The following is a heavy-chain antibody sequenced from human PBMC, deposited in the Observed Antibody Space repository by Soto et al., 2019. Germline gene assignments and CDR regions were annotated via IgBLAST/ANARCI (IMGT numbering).Heavy chain of an antibody. CDR2: ISGGGSDS. CDR1: GFTFGSYA. J-gene: IGHJ4*02. CDR3: VKEGSGTPSAVVAY. Sequence: DVQLLESGGGLVQPGGSLRLSCAASGFTFGSYAMSWVRQAPGKGLEWVSAISGGGSDSYYADSVKGRFTISRDDSKNTLSLHANCLRAGDTAVYFCVKEGSGTPSAVVAYWGQGTLVTVSS. V-gene: IGHV3-23*01. D-gene: IGHD1-7*01.